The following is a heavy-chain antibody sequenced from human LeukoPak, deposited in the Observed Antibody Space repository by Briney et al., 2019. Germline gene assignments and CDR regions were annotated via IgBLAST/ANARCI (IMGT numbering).Heavy chain of an antibody. V-gene: IGHV1-69*13. J-gene: IGHJ6*03. D-gene: IGHD3-10*01. CDR1: GGTFSSYA. CDR2: IIPIFGTA. CDR3: ARDRYYGSGSYRTDYYYYYMDV. Sequence: ASVKVSCKASGGTFSSYAISWVRQAPGQGLEWMGGIIPIFGTANYAQKFQGRVTITADESTSTAYMELSSLRSEDTAVYYCARDRYYGSGSYRTDYYYYYMDVWGKGTTVTISS.